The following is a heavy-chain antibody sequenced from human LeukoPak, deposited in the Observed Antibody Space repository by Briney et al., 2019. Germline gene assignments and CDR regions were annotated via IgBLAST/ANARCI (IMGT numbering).Heavy chain of an antibody. CDR1: GFTFRTFT. Sequence: TGGSLRLSCGASGFTFRTFTMHWVRQAPGKGLEWVAFISNDGSNEYFADSVKGRFTISRDNSENTLYLQMNSLRAEDPAVYYCARGLGSVTIRPNNYYGMDVWGRGTTVTVSS. CDR3: ARGLGSVTIRPNNYYGMDV. D-gene: IGHD5-24*01. CDR2: ISNDGSNE. J-gene: IGHJ6*02. V-gene: IGHV3-30*04.